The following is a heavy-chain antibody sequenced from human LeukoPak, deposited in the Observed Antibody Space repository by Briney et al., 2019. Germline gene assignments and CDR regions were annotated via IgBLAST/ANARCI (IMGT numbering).Heavy chain of an antibody. CDR1: GGSFSGYY. J-gene: IGHJ4*02. CDR3: AREAGHFDY. Sequence: SETLSLTCAVYGGSFSGYYWSWIRQPPGKGLEWIGYIYYSGSTYYNPSLKSRVTISVDTSKNQFSLKLSSVTAADTAVYYCAREAGHFDYWGQGTLVTVSS. CDR2: IYYSGST. V-gene: IGHV4-30-4*01. D-gene: IGHD6-13*01.